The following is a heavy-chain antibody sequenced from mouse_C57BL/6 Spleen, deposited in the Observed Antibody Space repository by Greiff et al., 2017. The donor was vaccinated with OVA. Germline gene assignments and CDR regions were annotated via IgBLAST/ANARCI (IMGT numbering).Heavy chain of an antibody. Sequence: EVQLVESGPELVKPGASVKIPCKASGYTFTDYNMDWVKQSHGKSLEWIGDINPNNGGTIYNQKFKGKATLTIDKSSSTAYMELRSLTSEDTAVYYCARFGGNKDWFAYWGQGTLVTVSA. D-gene: IGHD2-1*01. J-gene: IGHJ3*01. V-gene: IGHV1-18*01. CDR1: GYTFTDYN. CDR2: INPNNGGT. CDR3: ARFGGNKDWFAY.